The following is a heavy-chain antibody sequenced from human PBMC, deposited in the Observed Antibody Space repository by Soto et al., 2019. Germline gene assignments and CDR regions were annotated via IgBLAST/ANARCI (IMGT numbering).Heavy chain of an antibody. J-gene: IGHJ6*02. CDR1: GFTFSSYA. CDR2: ISYDGSNK. V-gene: IGHV3-30-3*01. D-gene: IGHD3-3*01. Sequence: GGSLRLSCAASGFTFSSYAMHWVRQAPGKGLEWVAVISYDGSNKYYAGSVKGRFTISRDNSKNTLYLQMNSLRAEDTAVYYCARGPSYYDFWSGYYPPYYYYYGMDVWGQGTTVTVSS. CDR3: ARGPSYYDFWSGYYPPYYYYYGMDV.